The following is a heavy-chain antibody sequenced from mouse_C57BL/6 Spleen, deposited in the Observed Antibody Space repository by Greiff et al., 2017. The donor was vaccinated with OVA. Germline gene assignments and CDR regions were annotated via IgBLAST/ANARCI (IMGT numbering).Heavy chain of an antibody. D-gene: IGHD2-10*01. CDR3: ATYPY. CDR2: IDPSDSYT. V-gene: IGHV1-69*01. CDR1: GYTFTSYW. Sequence: QVQLQQPGAEFVMPGASVKLSCKASGYTFTSYWIHWVKQRPGQGLEWIGEIDPSDSYTNYNQKFKGKSTLTVDKSSSTAYMQLSSLSSEDSAVYYCATYPYWGQGTLVTVSA. J-gene: IGHJ3*01.